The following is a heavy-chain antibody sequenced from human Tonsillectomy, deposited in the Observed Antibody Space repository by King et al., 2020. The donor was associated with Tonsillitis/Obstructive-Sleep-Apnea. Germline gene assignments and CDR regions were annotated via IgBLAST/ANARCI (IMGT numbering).Heavy chain of an antibody. Sequence: LQLVQSGAEVKKPGASVKVSCKASGYTFTSYGISWVRQAPGQGLEWMGWISAYNGNTNYAQKFQGRVTMTTDISTSTAYMELRNLRSVDTAVYYCARVNYDSSGYYDGFDYWGQGTLVTVSS. CDR3: ARVNYDSSGYYDGFDY. CDR1: GYTFTSYG. J-gene: IGHJ4*02. CDR2: ISAYNGNT. V-gene: IGHV1-18*01. D-gene: IGHD3-22*01.